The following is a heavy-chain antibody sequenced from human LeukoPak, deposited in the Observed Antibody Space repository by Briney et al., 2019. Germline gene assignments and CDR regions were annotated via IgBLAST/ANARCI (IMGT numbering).Heavy chain of an antibody. CDR2: IYPGDSDT. CDR1: GYSFTTYW. Sequence: GESLKISCKGSGYSFTTYWIGWVRQLPGKGLEWMGIIYPGDSDTRYSPSFQGQVTVSADKSITTAYLQWSSLEASDTAIYYCARREMTTSHFDFWGQGTLVTVSS. V-gene: IGHV5-51*01. CDR3: ARREMTTSHFDF. D-gene: IGHD5-24*01. J-gene: IGHJ4*02.